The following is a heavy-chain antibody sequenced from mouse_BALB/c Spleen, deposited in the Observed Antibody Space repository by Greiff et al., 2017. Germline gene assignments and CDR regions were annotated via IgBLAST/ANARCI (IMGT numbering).Heavy chain of an antibody. CDR3: ARRIGTVVADYAMDY. Sequence: QVQLQQPGAELVKPGASVKLSCKASGYTFTSYWMHWVKQRPGQGLEWIGEINPSNGRTNYNEKFKSKATLTVDKSSSTAYMQLSSLTSEDSAVYYCARRIGTVVADYAMDYRGQGTSVTVSS. J-gene: IGHJ4*01. CDR1: GYTFTSYW. CDR2: INPSNGRT. D-gene: IGHD1-1*01. V-gene: IGHV1S81*02.